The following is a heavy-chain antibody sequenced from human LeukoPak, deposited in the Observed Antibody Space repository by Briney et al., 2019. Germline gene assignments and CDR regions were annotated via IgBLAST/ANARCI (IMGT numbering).Heavy chain of an antibody. CDR1: GGTFSTYA. CDR3: ATNLIAATVDS. D-gene: IGHD6-13*01. J-gene: IGHJ4*02. CDR2: IIPIFGTA. V-gene: IGHV1-69*05. Sequence: ASVKVSCKASGGTFSTYAISWVRQAPGQGLEWMGGIIPIFGTANYAQKFQGRVTVTTDESTSTAYMGLSSLRSEDTAVYYCATNLIAATVDSWGQGTLVTVSS.